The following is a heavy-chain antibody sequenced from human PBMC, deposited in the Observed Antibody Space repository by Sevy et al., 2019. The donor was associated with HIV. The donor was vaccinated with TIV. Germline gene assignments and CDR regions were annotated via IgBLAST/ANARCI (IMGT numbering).Heavy chain of an antibody. CDR2: IFSDANIK. CDR3: ASPGTKGFDP. CDR1: GFTFSNYG. Sequence: GGSLRLSCAASGFTFSNYGMHWVRQAPGKGLEWVGAIFSDANIKYYVDSVKGRFAISRDNSKNTVYLQMNSLRVEDTAVYYCASPGTKGFDPWGQGTLVTVSS. D-gene: IGHD2-8*01. J-gene: IGHJ5*02. V-gene: IGHV3-33*01.